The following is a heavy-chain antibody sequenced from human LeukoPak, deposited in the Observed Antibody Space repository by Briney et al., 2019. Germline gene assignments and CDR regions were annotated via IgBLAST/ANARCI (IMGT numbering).Heavy chain of an antibody. D-gene: IGHD1-26*01. Sequence: SETLSLTCTISGGSVSDYYWSWIRQSPGKGLEWIGYIYHTGSTSYSPSLKSRVTISVDTSKNQFSLKVSSVTAADTAVYYCARRQVGATEYYYYMDVWGKGTTVTISS. CDR1: GGSVSDYY. V-gene: IGHV4-59*08. CDR2: IYHTGST. CDR3: ARRQVGATEYYYYMDV. J-gene: IGHJ6*03.